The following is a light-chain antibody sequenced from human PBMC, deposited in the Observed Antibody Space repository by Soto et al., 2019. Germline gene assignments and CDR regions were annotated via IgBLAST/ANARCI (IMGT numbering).Light chain of an antibody. CDR3: QQYGTSPPWT. Sequence: EIVLTQSPGTLSLSPGERATLSCRASQSLSSNYLAWYQQKPGQAPRLLIYGASSRATGIPDRFSGGGSGTDFTLTISRLEPEDFAVYYCQQYGTSPPWTFGQGTEVEIK. V-gene: IGKV3-20*01. CDR1: QSLSSNY. J-gene: IGKJ1*01. CDR2: GAS.